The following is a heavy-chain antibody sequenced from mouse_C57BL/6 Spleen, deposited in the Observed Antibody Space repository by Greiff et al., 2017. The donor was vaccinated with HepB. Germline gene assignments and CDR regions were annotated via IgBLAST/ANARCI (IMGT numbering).Heavy chain of an antibody. CDR2: INPGSGGT. J-gene: IGHJ4*01. D-gene: IGHD2-1*01. V-gene: IGHV1-54*01. Sequence: VQLVESGAELVRPGTSVKVSCKAPGYPFTNYLIEWVKQRPGQGLEWIGVINPGSGGTNYNEKFKGKATLTADKSSSSAYMQLSSLTSEDSAVYFCARRGNYVDYAMDYWGQGTSVTVSS. CDR3: ARRGNYVDYAMDY. CDR1: GYPFTNYL.